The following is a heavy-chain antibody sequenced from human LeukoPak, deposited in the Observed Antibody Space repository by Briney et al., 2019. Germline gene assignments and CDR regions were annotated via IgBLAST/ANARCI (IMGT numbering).Heavy chain of an antibody. D-gene: IGHD1-7*01. CDR3: ARVMTGTTSRWFDP. J-gene: IGHJ5*02. V-gene: IGHV4-39*07. CDR1: GGSISSSSYY. CDR2: IYYSGST. Sequence: PSETLSLTCTVSGGSISSSSYYWGWIRQPPGKGLEWIGSIYYSGSTYYNPSLKSRVTISVDTSKNQFSLKLSSVTAADTAVYYCARVMTGTTSRWFDPWGQGTLATVSS.